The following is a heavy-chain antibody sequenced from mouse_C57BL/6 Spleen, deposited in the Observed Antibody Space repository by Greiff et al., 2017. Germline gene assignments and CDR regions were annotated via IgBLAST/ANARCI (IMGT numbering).Heavy chain of an antibody. J-gene: IGHJ4*01. D-gene: IGHD1-1*01. CDR2: ISYDGSN. CDR1: GYSITSGYY. V-gene: IGHV3-6*01. CDR3: ASHSYNYAMDY. Sequence: EVQLQESGPGLVKPSQSLSLTCSVTGYSITSGYYWNWIRQFPGNKLEWMGYISYDGSNNYNPSLKNRISITRDTSKNQFFLKLNSVTTEDTATYYCASHSYNYAMDYWGQGTSVTVSS.